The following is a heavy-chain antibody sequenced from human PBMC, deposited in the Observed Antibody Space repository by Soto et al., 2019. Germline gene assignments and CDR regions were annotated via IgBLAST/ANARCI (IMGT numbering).Heavy chain of an antibody. CDR1: GFTFSSYW. CDR2: IKQDGSEK. CDR3: ERDNKGTYYDSSGYYDYYYYGMDV. V-gene: IGHV3-7*01. J-gene: IGHJ6*02. Sequence: GGSLRLSCAASGFTFSSYWMSWVRQAPGKGLEWVANIKQDGSEKYYVDSVKGRFTISRDNAKNSLYLQMNSLRAEDPAVYYCERDNKGTYYDSSGYYDYYYYGMDVWGQGTTVTVSS. D-gene: IGHD3-22*01.